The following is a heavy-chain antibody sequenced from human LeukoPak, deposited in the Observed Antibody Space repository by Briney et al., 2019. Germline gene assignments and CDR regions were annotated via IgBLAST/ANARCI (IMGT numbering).Heavy chain of an antibody. V-gene: IGHV1-2*02. D-gene: IGHD1-26*01. J-gene: IGHJ4*02. CDR3: ARPHSADSGSYLY. Sequence: GASVKVSCKASGYTFTGYYMHWVRQAPGQGLEWMGWINPNSGGTNYAQKFQGRVTMTRDTSISTAYMELSSLRSEDTAVYYCARPHSADSGSYLYWGQGTLVTVSS. CDR1: GYTFTGYY. CDR2: INPNSGGT.